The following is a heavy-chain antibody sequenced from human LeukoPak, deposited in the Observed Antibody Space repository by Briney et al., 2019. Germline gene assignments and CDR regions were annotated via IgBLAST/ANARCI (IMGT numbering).Heavy chain of an antibody. CDR3: ARVSRPVRDSGAFDY. D-gene: IGHD2-15*01. Sequence: SETLSLTCTVSGASIGSYFWSWIRQPPGKGLEWIGYSHYTGTSNYNPSLKSRVTISVDTSKNQFSLKVTSVTAADTAVYYCARVSRPVRDSGAFDYWGQGTLVTVSS. CDR2: SHYTGTS. V-gene: IGHV4-59*01. J-gene: IGHJ4*02. CDR1: GASIGSYF.